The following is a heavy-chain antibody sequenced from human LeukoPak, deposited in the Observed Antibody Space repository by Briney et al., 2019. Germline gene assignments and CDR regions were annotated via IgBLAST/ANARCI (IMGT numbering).Heavy chain of an antibody. J-gene: IGHJ4*02. D-gene: IGHD5-24*01. CDR1: GFTFSNYG. CDR3: AKDGYNYTDY. Sequence: ARSLRLSCAASGFTFSNYGMHWVRQAPGKGLEWVAFIRYDGSNKDYADSVKGRFTISRDNSKNTLYLQMNSLRAEDTAVYYCAKDGYNYTDYWGRGTLVTVSS. CDR2: IRYDGSNK. V-gene: IGHV3-30*02.